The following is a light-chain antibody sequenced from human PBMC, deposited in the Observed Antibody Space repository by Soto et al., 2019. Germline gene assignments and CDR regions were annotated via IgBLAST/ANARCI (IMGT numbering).Light chain of an antibody. J-gene: IGLJ3*02. Sequence: QSVLTQPRSVSGSPGQSVTISCTGTSSDVGDYNYVSWYQQYPGKAPKLVIYDVSKRPSGVPDCFSGSKSGNTASLTISGLQAEDEADYYCCSFAGSYTFWVFGGGTKLTVL. CDR1: SSDVGDYNY. CDR3: CSFAGSYTFWV. CDR2: DVS. V-gene: IGLV2-11*01.